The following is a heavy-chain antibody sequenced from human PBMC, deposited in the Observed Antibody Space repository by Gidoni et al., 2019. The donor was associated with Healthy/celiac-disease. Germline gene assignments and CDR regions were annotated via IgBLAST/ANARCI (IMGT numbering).Heavy chain of an antibody. CDR2: INWNGGST. CDR3: ARDPLGDYGDYGGNPSKREGYFDY. J-gene: IGHJ4*02. D-gene: IGHD4-17*01. Sequence: EVQLVESGGGVVRPGGSLRLSCSASGFTFDDYGMSWVRQAPGKGLEWGSGINWNGGSTGYADSVKGRFTISRDNAKNSLYLQMNSLRAEDTALYYCARDPLGDYGDYGGNPSKREGYFDYWGQGTLVTVSS. CDR1: GFTFDDYG. V-gene: IGHV3-20*04.